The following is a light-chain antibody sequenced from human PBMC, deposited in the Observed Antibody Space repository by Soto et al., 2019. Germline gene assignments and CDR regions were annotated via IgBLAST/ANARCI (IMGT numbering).Light chain of an antibody. CDR3: SSYTSSSTYV. V-gene: IGLV2-18*02. CDR2: DVS. CDR1: SSDVGSSNG. J-gene: IGLJ1*01. Sequence: QSALTQPPSVSGSPGQSVAITCTGTSSDVGSSNGVSWYQQPPGTAPKLMIYDVSNRPSGVPDRFSGSKSGNTASLTISGLQAEDEADYYCSSYTSSSTYVFGTGTKLTVL.